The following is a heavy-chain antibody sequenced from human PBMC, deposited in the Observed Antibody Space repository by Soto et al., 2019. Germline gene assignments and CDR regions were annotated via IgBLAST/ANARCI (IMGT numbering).Heavy chain of an antibody. J-gene: IGHJ5*02. CDR2: IYSGGST. CDR3: ARDHGSSGYYGQNWFDP. D-gene: IGHD3-22*01. CDR1: GFTVSSNY. V-gene: IGHV3-66*01. Sequence: EVQLVESGGGLVQPGGSLRLSCAASGFTVSSNYMSWVRQAPGKGLEWVSVIYSGGSTYYADSVKGRFTISRDNSKNTLYLQMNSLRAEDTAVYYCARDHGSSGYYGQNWFDPWGQGTLVTVSS.